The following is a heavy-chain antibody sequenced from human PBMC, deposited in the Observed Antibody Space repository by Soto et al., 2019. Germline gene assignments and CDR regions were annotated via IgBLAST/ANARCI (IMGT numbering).Heavy chain of an antibody. CDR1: GGTFSSYA. CDR3: ARVAGPRRYYYYYGMDV. Sequence: QVQLVQSGAEVKKPGSSVKVSCKASGGTFSSYAISWVRQAPGQGLEWMGGIIPIFGTANYAQKFQGRVTITADESTSTAYMELSSLRSEDTAVYYCARVAGPRRYYYYYGMDVWGQVTTVTVSS. CDR2: IIPIFGTA. J-gene: IGHJ6*02. V-gene: IGHV1-69*01.